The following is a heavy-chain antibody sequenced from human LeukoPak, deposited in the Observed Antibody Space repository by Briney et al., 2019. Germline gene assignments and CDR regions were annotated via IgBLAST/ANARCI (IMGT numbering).Heavy chain of an antibody. Sequence: ASVKVSCKASGYTFTGYYMHWARQAPGQGLEWMGWINPNSGGTNYAQKFQGRVTMTSDTSISTAYMELSRLRSDDTAVYYCARSLLWFGESYYFDYWGQGTLVTVSS. V-gene: IGHV1-2*02. J-gene: IGHJ4*02. CDR2: INPNSGGT. D-gene: IGHD3-10*01. CDR1: GYTFTGYY. CDR3: ARSLLWFGESYYFDY.